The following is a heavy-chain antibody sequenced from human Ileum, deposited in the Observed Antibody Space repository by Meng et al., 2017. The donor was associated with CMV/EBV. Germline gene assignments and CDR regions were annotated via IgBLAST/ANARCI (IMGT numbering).Heavy chain of an antibody. CDR1: GFNFRTYG. CDR3: AKESGSGSPYNGFEY. Sequence: SGFNFRTYGIHWVSQAPGKGLEWVALISYDGSNKYYVDSVKGRVTISRDNSKNTVYLQMNSLRAEDTAVYYCAKESGSGSPYNGFEYWGQGTLVTVSS. CDR2: ISYDGSNK. V-gene: IGHV3-33*06. J-gene: IGHJ4*02. D-gene: IGHD3-10*01.